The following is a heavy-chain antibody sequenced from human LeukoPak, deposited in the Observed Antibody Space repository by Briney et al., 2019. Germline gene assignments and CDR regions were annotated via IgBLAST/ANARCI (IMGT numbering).Heavy chain of an antibody. V-gene: IGHV4-4*07. CDR3: ARVDEPSTVTTGFDY. Sequence: SETLSLTCTVSGGSFSIYYWSWIRQPAGKGLEYIGRIYTSGSTNYNPSLKSRVTMSVDTSNNQFSLKLSSVTAADTAVYYCARVDEPSTVTTGFDYWGQGTLVTVSS. CDR1: GGSFSIYY. J-gene: IGHJ4*02. D-gene: IGHD4-17*01. CDR2: IYTSGST.